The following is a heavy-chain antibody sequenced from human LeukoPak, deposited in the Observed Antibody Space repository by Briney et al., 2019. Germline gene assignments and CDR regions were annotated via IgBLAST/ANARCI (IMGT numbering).Heavy chain of an antibody. CDR3: ARGQGATVPQVGKNWFDP. D-gene: IGHD1-26*01. CDR2: IYHSGST. V-gene: IGHV4-4*02. CDR1: GGSISSSSW. Sequence: SETLSLTCAVSGGSISSSSWWSWVRQPPGKGLEGIGEIYHSGSTNYNPSLRSRVILSVDTSKNQFSLKLISVTAADTAVYYCARGQGATVPQVGKNWFDPWGQGTRVIVSS. J-gene: IGHJ5*02.